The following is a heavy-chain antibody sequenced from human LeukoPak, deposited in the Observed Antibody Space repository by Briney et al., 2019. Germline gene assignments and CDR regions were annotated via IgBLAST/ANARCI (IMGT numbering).Heavy chain of an antibody. Sequence: SQTLSLTCTVSGGSISSGGYYWSWLRQPPGKGLEWIGYIYHSGSTYYNPSLKSRVTISVDRSKNQFSLKLSSVTAADTAVYYCARALWAPTPETPFDYWGQGTLVTVSS. D-gene: IGHD2-15*01. V-gene: IGHV4-30-2*01. CDR2: IYHSGST. J-gene: IGHJ4*02. CDR3: ARALWAPTPETPFDY. CDR1: GGSISSGGYY.